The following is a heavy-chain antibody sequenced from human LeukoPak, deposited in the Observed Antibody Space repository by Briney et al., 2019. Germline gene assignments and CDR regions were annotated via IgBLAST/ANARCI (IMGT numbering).Heavy chain of an antibody. CDR1: GFTFSTYG. D-gene: IGHD2-2*01. V-gene: IGHV3-33*01. CDR3: ARDLNIVVGPVHH. CDR2: IGYDGSKK. J-gene: IGHJ1*01. Sequence: GRSLRLSCAASGFTFSTYGMHWVRQAPGKGLECVSLIGYDGSKKYYADSVKGRFTISRDNSKNTLYLQMNSLRAEDTAVYYCARDLNIVVGPVHHWGQGTLVTVSS.